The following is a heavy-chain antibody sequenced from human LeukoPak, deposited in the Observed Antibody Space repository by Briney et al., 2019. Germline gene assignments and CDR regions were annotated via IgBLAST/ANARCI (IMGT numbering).Heavy chain of an antibody. CDR2: MNPNSGNT. CDR1: GYTFTSYD. V-gene: IGHV1-8*01. J-gene: IGHJ4*02. Sequence: ASVKASCKASGYTFTSYDINWVRQATGQGLEWMGWMNPNSGNTGYAQKFQGRVTMTRNTSISTAYMELSSLRSEDTAVYYCAREGDSSGYLADYWGQGTLVTVSS. CDR3: AREGDSSGYLADY. D-gene: IGHD3-22*01.